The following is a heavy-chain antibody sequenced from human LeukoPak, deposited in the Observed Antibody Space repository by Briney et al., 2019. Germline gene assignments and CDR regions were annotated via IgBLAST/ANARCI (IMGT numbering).Heavy chain of an antibody. CDR3: ARGSPNWFDP. CDR1: GGSISSYY. CDR2: IYYSGST. Sequence: SETLSLTCTVSGGSISSYYWSWIRQPPGKGLEWIGYIYYSGSTNYNPSLKSRVTISVDTSKNQFSLKLSSVTAADTAMYYCARGSPNWFDPWGQGTLVTVSS. J-gene: IGHJ5*02. V-gene: IGHV4-59*01.